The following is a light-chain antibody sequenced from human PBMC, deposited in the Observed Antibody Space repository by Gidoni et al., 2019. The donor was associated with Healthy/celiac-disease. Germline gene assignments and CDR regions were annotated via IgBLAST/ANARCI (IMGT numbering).Light chain of an antibody. V-gene: IGLV1-47*01. Sequence: QSVLTQPPSASGTPGQRVTISCSGSSSNIGSNYVYWYQPLPGTAPKLLIDRNNQRPSGVPDRFSGSKSGTSASLAISGLRSEDEADYYGAAWDDSLRFGGGTKLTVL. CDR2: RNN. CDR1: SSNIGSNY. CDR3: AAWDDSLR. J-gene: IGLJ3*02.